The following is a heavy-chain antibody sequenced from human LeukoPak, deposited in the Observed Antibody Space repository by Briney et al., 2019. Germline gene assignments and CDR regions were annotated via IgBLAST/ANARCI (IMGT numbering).Heavy chain of an antibody. D-gene: IGHD5-12*01. J-gene: IGHJ4*02. CDR2: ISTSSSYI. V-gene: IGHV3-21*01. CDR1: GFTFSRYS. CDR3: VLDSGYDWGIDY. Sequence: PGGSLRLSCAASGFTFSRYSMNWVRQAPGKGLEWVSSISTSSSYIYYADSLKGRFTISRDNAKNSLYLQMNSLRADDTAVYYCVLDSGYDWGIDYWGQGTLVTVSS.